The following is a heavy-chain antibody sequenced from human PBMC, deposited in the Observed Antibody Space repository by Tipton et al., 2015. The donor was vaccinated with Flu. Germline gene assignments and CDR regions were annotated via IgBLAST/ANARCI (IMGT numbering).Heavy chain of an antibody. Sequence: SLRLSCAASGFTFTNSWMDWVRQTPGKGLEWVANINGDGTEKRYVDSVMGRFTISRDNAKNSLYLQMSNLRAEDTAVYYCSWSLNYWGQGTLVTVSS. V-gene: IGHV3-7*01. CDR3: SWSLNY. CDR2: INGDGTEK. J-gene: IGHJ4*02. CDR1: GFTFTNSW.